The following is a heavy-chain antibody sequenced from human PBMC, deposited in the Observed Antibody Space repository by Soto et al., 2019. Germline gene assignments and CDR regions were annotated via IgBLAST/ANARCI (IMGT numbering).Heavy chain of an antibody. V-gene: IGHV4-59*01. J-gene: IGHJ6*02. Sequence: SETLSLTCTVSSGSISSYYWSWIRQPPGKGLEWIGYIYYSGSTNYNPSLKSRVTISVDTSENPFSLKLSSVNAADTAVYYCARDSGGITGTTELRLGYGMDVWGQGTTVTVSS. CDR2: IYYSGST. CDR3: ARDSGGITGTTELRLGYGMDV. CDR1: SGSISSYY. D-gene: IGHD1-7*01.